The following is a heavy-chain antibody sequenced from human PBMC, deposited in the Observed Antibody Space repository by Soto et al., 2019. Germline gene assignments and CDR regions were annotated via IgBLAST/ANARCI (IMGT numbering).Heavy chain of an antibody. Sequence: EVQLLESGGGLVQSGGSLRLSCAASGFSFSNWGMTWVRQAPGKGLESVSTIRGTADIKYYADSVKGRFTISRDNSKSMLYLQMNSLKDEDTAVYYCAKDRFCSGGSCSGSLGYWGQGTLVTVSS. D-gene: IGHD2-15*01. J-gene: IGHJ4*02. CDR3: AKDRFCSGGSCSGSLGY. CDR2: IRGTADIK. CDR1: GFSFSNWG. V-gene: IGHV3-23*01.